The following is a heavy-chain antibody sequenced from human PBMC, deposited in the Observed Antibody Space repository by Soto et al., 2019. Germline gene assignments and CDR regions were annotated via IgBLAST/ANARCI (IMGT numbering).Heavy chain of an antibody. CDR3: ARDSAGYSYGTGNAFDI. Sequence: GGSLRLSCAASGFTFSSYGMHWVRQAPGKGLERVEVIWYDGSNKYYADSVKGRFTISRDNSKNTLYLQMNSLRAEDTAVYYCARDSAGYSYGTGNAFDIWGQGTMATVS. CDR1: GFTFSSYG. CDR2: IWYDGSNK. D-gene: IGHD5-18*01. V-gene: IGHV3-33*01. J-gene: IGHJ3*02.